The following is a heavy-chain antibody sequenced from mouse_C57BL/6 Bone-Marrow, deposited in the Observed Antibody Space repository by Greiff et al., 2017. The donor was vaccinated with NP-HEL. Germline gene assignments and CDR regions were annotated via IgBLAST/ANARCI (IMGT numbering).Heavy chain of an antibody. CDR2: IYPGNCDT. CDR1: GYTFTSYW. CDR3: TVGTTVVAPYAIDY. Sequence: EVQLQQSGTVLARPGASVKMSCKTSGYTFTSYWMHWVKQRPGQGLEWIGAIYPGNCDTSYNQKFKGKAKLTAVTSASTAYMELSGLTNEDSAVYYCTVGTTVVAPYAIDYWGQGTSVTVSS. V-gene: IGHV1-5*01. D-gene: IGHD1-1*01. J-gene: IGHJ4*01.